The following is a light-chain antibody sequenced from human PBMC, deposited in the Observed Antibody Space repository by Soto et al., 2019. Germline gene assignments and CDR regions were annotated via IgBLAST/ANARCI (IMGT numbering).Light chain of an antibody. CDR2: AAS. CDR1: QSISSY. V-gene: IGKV1-39*01. Sequence: DIQMTQSPSSLSASVGDRVTITGRARQSISSYLNWYQQKPGKAPKFLIYAASSLQSGVPSRFSGSGSVTDFTITIRSLQAEALAPYYCQQSYSTPLPFGPGAPLDIK. CDR3: QQSYSTPLP. J-gene: IGKJ3*01.